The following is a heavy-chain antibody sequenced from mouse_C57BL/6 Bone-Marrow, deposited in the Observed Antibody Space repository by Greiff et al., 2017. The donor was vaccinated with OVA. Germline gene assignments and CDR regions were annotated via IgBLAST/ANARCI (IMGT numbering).Heavy chain of an antibody. CDR1: GYTFTSYG. CDR3: ARSGYLYFDV. J-gene: IGHJ1*03. Sequence: QVQLQQSGAELARPGASVKLSCKASGYTFTSYGISWVKQRTGQGLEWIGEIYPRSGNTYYNEKFKGKATLTADKSSSTAYMELRSLTAEDSAVYFCARSGYLYFDVWGTGTTVTVSS. CDR2: IYPRSGNT. D-gene: IGHD3-1*01. V-gene: IGHV1-81*01.